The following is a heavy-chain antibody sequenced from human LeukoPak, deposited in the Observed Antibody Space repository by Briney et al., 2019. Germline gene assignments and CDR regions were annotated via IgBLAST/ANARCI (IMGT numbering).Heavy chain of an antibody. CDR3: TRMTAGHNY. J-gene: IGHJ4*02. V-gene: IGHV4-34*01. Sequence: SETLSLTCAVSGVSFDDYYWAWVRQTPGKGLEWIGEINHSGYTNDSPSLRSRVTLSIDTSRKQFSLNLRSVTVADAGTYYCTRMTAGHNYWGQGTLVTVSS. CDR1: GVSFDDYY. CDR2: INHSGYT. D-gene: IGHD2-21*02.